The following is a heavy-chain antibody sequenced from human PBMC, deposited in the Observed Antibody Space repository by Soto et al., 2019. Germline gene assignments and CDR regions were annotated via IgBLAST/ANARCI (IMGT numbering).Heavy chain of an antibody. J-gene: IGHJ5*02. V-gene: IGHV4-4*02. CDR3: AREVNSSPARGPNWFDP. Sequence: QVQLQESGPGLVQPSGTLSLTCAVSGASIHNSHWWGWVRQPPGKGLEWIGETYHSGTTNYHPSLKTRGNISIDKSKNQFSLKMNSVTAADTAVYYWAREVNSSPARGPNWFDPWGQGTLVTVSS. D-gene: IGHD6-13*01. CDR1: GASIHNSHW. CDR2: TYHSGTT.